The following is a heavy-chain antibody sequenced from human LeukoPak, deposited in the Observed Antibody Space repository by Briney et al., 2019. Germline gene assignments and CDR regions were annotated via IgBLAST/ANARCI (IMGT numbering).Heavy chain of an antibody. CDR2: INTNTGNP. V-gene: IGHV7-4-1*02. Sequence: ASVKVSCKASGYTFSSYAMNWVRQAPGQGLEWMGWINTNTGNPTYAQGFTGRFVFSLDTSVSTAYLQISSLKAEDTAVYYCARAPGYCSSTSCYGGAFDIWGQGTMVTVSS. D-gene: IGHD2-2*01. J-gene: IGHJ3*02. CDR1: GYTFSSYA. CDR3: ARAPGYCSSTSCYGGAFDI.